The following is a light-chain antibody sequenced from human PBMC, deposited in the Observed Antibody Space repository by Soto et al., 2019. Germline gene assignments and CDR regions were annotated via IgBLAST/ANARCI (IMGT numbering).Light chain of an antibody. Sequence: DIQMTQSPSILSASVGDRVTITSRASQSISSWLAWYQQKPGKAPNLLIYKASHLENGVPSRFSGSGSGTEFTLTISSLQPGDFATYYCQHYNTYPWTFGQGTKVDIK. CDR3: QHYNTYPWT. J-gene: IGKJ1*01. CDR2: KAS. CDR1: QSISSW. V-gene: IGKV1-5*03.